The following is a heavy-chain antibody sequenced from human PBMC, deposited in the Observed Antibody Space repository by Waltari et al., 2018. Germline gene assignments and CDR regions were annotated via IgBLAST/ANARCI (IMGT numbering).Heavy chain of an antibody. CDR3: AAYLPDWGRGRDY. J-gene: IGHJ4*02. Sequence: QVQLQESGPGLVKPAETLSLTCAVSRQSSRSTYYWGWIRQSPGKGLECIANIYHNGKTYYNPSLKSRVTISLDTSKNRFSLNLRSVTAADTALYYCAAYLPDWGRGRDYWGQGVLVTVSS. V-gene: IGHV4-38-2*01. D-gene: IGHD7-27*01. CDR2: IYHNGKT. CDR1: RQSSRSTYY.